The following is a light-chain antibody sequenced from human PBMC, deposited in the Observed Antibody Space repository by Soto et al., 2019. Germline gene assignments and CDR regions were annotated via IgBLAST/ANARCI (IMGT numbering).Light chain of an antibody. CDR2: SSN. CDR3: AAWDDSLNGPV. V-gene: IGLV1-44*01. CDR1: SSNIGAGHD. Sequence: QSVLTQPPSVSGAPGQRVTISCTGNSSNIGAGHDVHWYQLLPGTAPKLLIYSSNQRPSGVPDRFSGSKSGTSASLAISGLQSEDEADYYCAAWDDSLNGPVFGGGTKLTVL. J-gene: IGLJ3*02.